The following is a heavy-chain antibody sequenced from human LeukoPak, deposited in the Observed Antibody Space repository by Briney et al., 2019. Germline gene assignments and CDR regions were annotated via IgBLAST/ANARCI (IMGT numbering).Heavy chain of an antibody. CDR2: INPSGGST. D-gene: IGHD6-19*01. Sequence: GASVKVSCKASGYTFTNYYMHWVRQAPGQGLEWMGTINPSGGSTSYAQKFQGRVTMTRDTSTSTVYMELNSLTSEDTAMYYCARRNHVAGTGGWFDPWGQGTTVTVSS. J-gene: IGHJ5*01. V-gene: IGHV1-46*01. CDR1: GYTFTNYY. CDR3: ARRNHVAGTGGWFDP.